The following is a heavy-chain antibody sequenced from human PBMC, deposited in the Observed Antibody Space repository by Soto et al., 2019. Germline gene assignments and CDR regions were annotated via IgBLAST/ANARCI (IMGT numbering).Heavy chain of an antibody. CDR1: GYTFSNYG. J-gene: IGHJ5*02. Sequence: ASVKVSCKTSGYTFSNYGITWVRQAPGQPLEWLGWISLYSDGTSYAQKFRGRVSMTTDTSTTTAYMELRSLRSDDTAVYYCARVVPGAEAWFGPWGQGTPVTVSS. CDR3: ARVVPGAEAWFGP. V-gene: IGHV1-18*01. CDR2: ISLYSDGT.